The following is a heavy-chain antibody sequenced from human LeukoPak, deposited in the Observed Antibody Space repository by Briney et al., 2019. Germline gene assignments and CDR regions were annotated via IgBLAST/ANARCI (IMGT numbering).Heavy chain of an antibody. V-gene: IGHV4-4*02. CDR1: GGSISSSNW. CDR3: ASKTKDSSGYYPY. J-gene: IGHJ4*02. CDR2: IYHSGST. D-gene: IGHD3-22*01. Sequence: SGTLSLTCAVSGGSISSSNWWSWVRQPPGKGLEWIGEIYHSGSTNYNPSLKSRVTISVDKSKNQFSLKLSSVTAADTAVYYCASKTKDSSGYYPYWGQGTLVTVSS.